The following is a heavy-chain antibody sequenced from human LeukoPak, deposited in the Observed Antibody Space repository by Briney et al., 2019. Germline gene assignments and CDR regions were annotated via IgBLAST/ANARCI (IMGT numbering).Heavy chain of an antibody. Sequence: GGSLRLSCVASGFTFSSFSMNWVRQAPGKGLEWVSYISSRSSTIHYADSVKGRFTISRDNAKNSLYLQMNNLRAEDTAVYYCARDRCTNGVCYTFAYWGQGTLVTVSS. CDR1: GFTFSSFS. J-gene: IGHJ4*02. CDR3: ARDRCTNGVCYTFAY. CDR2: ISSRSSTI. V-gene: IGHV3-48*01. D-gene: IGHD2-8*01.